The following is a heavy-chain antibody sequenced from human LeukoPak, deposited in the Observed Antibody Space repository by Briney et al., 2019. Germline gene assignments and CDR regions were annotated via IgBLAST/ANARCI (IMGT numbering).Heavy chain of an antibody. Sequence: GRSLRLSCAASGFTFSSSAMPWVRQAPGKGLEWAAVISYDESNKYYADSVKGRFTISRDNSKNTLYLQMNSLRAEDTAVYYCARGTDTKPFWSGYWVDVWGQGTTVTVSS. CDR3: ARGTDTKPFWSGYWVDV. V-gene: IGHV3-30*03. J-gene: IGHJ6*02. CDR2: ISYDESNK. D-gene: IGHD3-3*01. CDR1: GFTFSSSA.